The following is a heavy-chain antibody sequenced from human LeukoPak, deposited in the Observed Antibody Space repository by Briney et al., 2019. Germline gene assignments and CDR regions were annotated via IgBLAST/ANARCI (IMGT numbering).Heavy chain of an antibody. J-gene: IGHJ4*02. Sequence: GGSLRLSCAASGFTFSDYTMYWVRQGPGKGLEWISGISASGGSTYYTDSLKGRLTISRDNSKNTLFLQMNSLRAEDTAIYYCAKGLERESRLECWGQGTLVTVSS. CDR3: AKGLERESRLEC. D-gene: IGHD1-1*01. CDR2: ISASGGST. CDR1: GFTFSDYT. V-gene: IGHV3-23*01.